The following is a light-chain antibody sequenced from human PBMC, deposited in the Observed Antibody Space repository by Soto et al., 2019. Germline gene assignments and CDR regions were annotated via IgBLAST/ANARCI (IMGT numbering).Light chain of an antibody. CDR1: SSDVGAYNY. J-gene: IGLJ3*02. CDR2: DVS. Sequence: QSALTEPRSVSGSPGQSVTISCTGTSSDVGAYNYVSWYQQHPGKPPKLMICDVSKRPSGVPDRFSGSKSGNAASLTISGLQAEDEADYYCCSYAGSYTSLFGGGTKLTVL. V-gene: IGLV2-11*01. CDR3: CSYAGSYTSL.